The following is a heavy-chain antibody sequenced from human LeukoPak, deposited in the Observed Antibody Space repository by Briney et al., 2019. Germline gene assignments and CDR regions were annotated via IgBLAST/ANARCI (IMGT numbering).Heavy chain of an antibody. J-gene: IGHJ4*02. CDR1: GFIFSDYG. CDR3: AKEGTASKPSDLDY. D-gene: IGHD1/OR15-1a*01. V-gene: IGHV3-30*02. Sequence: GGSLRLSCAASGFIFSDYGMHWVRQAPGKGLEWVTFIRYDGSNKYYADSVKGRFTISRDNPKNIVYLQMNSLSSEDTAVYYCAKEGTASKPSDLDYWGQGTLVTVSS. CDR2: IRYDGSNK.